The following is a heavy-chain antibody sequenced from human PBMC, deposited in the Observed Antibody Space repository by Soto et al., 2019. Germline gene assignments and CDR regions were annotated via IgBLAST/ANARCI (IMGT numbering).Heavy chain of an antibody. Sequence: VQLLESGGGLVQPGGSLRLSCAASGFTFSSYAISWVRQAPGQGLEWMGGIIPIFGTVNYAQKFQGRVTITADESTSTAYMELSSLRSEDTAVYYCAREDDSSGYPNFDYWGQGTLVTVSS. V-gene: IGHV1-69*01. CDR3: AREDDSSGYPNFDY. CDR1: GFTFSSYA. CDR2: IIPIFGTV. D-gene: IGHD3-22*01. J-gene: IGHJ4*02.